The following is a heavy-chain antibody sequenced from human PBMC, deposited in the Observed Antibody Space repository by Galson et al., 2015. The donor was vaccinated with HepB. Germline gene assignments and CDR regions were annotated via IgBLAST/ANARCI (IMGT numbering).Heavy chain of an antibody. J-gene: IGHJ4*02. D-gene: IGHD6-19*01. V-gene: IGHV3-21*01. CDR2: ISSSSSYI. Sequence: SLRLSCAASGFTFSSYSMNWVRQAPGKGLEWVSSISSSSSYIYYADSVKGRFTISRDNAKNSLYLQMNSLRAEDTAVYYCARDLYSSGWYRKDYFDYWGQGTLVTVSS. CDR1: GFTFSSYS. CDR3: ARDLYSSGWYRKDYFDY.